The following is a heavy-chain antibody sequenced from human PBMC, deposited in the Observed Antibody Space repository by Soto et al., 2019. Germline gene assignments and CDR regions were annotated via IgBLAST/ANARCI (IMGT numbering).Heavy chain of an antibody. Sequence: SETLSLSCAVYGGSVNGYYWNWIRQPPGKGLGWIGEINHTGGTHYNPSLKSRVTMSVXXXXXXFXLXLXXXPAAXTALYDCATRITVFGLLIPPFDPWGQGTQVTVS. D-gene: IGHD3-3*01. V-gene: IGHV4-34*01. J-gene: IGHJ5*02. CDR1: GGSVNGYY. CDR3: ATRITVFGLLIPPFDP. CDR2: INHTGGT.